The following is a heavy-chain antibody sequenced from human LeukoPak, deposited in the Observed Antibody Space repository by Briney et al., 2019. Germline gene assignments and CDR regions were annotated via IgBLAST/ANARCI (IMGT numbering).Heavy chain of an antibody. Sequence: SETLSLTCTVSGGSISSGDYYWSWIRQPPGKGLEWIGYIYYSGSTYYNPSLKSRVTISVDTSKNQFSLKLSSVTAADTAVYYCARERGYYGMDVWGQGTMVTVSS. CDR1: GGSISSGDYY. CDR2: IYYSGST. J-gene: IGHJ6*02. V-gene: IGHV4-30-4*01. CDR3: ARERGYYGMDV.